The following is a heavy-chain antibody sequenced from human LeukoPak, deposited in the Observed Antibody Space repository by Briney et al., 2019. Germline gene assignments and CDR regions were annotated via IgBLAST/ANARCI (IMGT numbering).Heavy chain of an antibody. D-gene: IGHD4/OR15-4a*01. J-gene: IGHJ4*02. Sequence: GGSLRLSCAASGFTFSSYAMSWVRQAPGKGLEWVSALSTGGDNIYYADSVKGRFTISRDNSKSTLYLQMNSLRAEDTAVYYCAKDSRGRDYDYFDYWGQGALVTVSS. CDR2: LSTGGDNI. CDR3: AKDSRGRDYDYFDY. CDR1: GFTFSSYA. V-gene: IGHV3-23*01.